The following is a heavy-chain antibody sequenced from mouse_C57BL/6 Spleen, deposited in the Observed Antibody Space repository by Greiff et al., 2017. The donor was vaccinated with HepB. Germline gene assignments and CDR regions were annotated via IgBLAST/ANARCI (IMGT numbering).Heavy chain of an antibody. D-gene: IGHD1-1*01. CDR2: INPSNGGT. CDR3: ARGDYGSSPFAY. CDR1: GYNFTSYW. Sequence: QVQLQQPGTELVKPGASVKLSCKASGYNFTSYWMHWVKQRPGQGLEWIGNINPSNGGTNYNEKFKSKATLTVDKSSSTAYMQLSSLTSEDSAVYYCARGDYGSSPFAYWGQVTLVTVSA. J-gene: IGHJ3*01. V-gene: IGHV1-53*01.